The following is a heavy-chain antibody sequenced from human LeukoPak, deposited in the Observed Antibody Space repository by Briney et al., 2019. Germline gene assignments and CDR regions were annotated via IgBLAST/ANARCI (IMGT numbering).Heavy chain of an antibody. CDR1: GFTFDDYA. D-gene: IGHD6-19*01. V-gene: IGHV3-9*01. J-gene: IGHJ4*02. CDR2: ISWNSASI. CDR3: TKDKSGAVAATGINYFDY. Sequence: GRCLRLSCAASGFTFDDYAMHWVRQAPGKGLEGGSGISWNSASIGYTDSVKGRFIISRDNAKNSLYLQMNRLRAEDTALYYCTKDKSGAVAATGINYFDYWGQGTLVTVSS.